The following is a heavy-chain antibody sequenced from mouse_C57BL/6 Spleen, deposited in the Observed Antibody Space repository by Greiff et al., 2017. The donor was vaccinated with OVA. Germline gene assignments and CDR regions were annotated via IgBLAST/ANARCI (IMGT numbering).Heavy chain of an antibody. CDR2: ISDGGSYT. V-gene: IGHV5-4*03. Sequence: DVKLQESGGGLVKPGGSLKLSCAASGFTFSSYAMSWVRQTPEKRLEWVATISDGGSYTYYPDNVKGRFTISRDNAKNNLYLQMSHLKSEDTAMYYCARGITTVVAPYYAMDYWGQGTSVTVSS. D-gene: IGHD1-1*01. CDR1: GFTFSSYA. CDR3: ARGITTVVAPYYAMDY. J-gene: IGHJ4*01.